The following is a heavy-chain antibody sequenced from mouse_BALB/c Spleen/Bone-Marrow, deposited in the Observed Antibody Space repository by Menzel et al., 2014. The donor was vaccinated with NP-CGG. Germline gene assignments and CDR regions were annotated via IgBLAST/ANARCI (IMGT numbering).Heavy chain of an antibody. J-gene: IGHJ4*01. Sequence: QVQLKQSGPELVKPGASVRISCKASGHTFTSYYIHWVKQRPGQGLEWIGWIYPGNVNTKYNEKFKGKATLTADKSSSTAYMQLSSLTSEDSAVYFCARERRSRAMDYWGQGTSVTVSS. V-gene: IGHV1S56*01. CDR1: GHTFTSYY. CDR2: IYPGNVNT. CDR3: ARERRSRAMDY.